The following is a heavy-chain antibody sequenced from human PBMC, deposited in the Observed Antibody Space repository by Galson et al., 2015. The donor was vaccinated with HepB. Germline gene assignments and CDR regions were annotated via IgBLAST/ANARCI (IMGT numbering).Heavy chain of an antibody. J-gene: IGHJ2*01. CDR3: ARERAGFHWYFDL. D-gene: IGHD3-10*01. V-gene: IGHV3-48*01. Sequence: SLRLSCAASGFTFSSYSMNWVRQAPGKGLEWVPYISSSSSTIYYADSVKGRFTISRDNAKNSLYLQMNSLRAEDTAVYYCARERAGFHWYFDLWGRGTLVTVSS. CDR2: ISSSSSTI. CDR1: GFTFSSYS.